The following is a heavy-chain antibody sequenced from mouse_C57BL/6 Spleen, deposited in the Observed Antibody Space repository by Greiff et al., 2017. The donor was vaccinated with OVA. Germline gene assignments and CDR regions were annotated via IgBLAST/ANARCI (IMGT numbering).Heavy chain of an antibody. CDR1: GFTFSDYG. CDR2: ISSGSSTI. D-gene: IGHD1-1*01. J-gene: IGHJ4*01. V-gene: IGHV5-17*01. CDR3: VRPSPVVERGAMDY. Sequence: EVMLVESGGGLVKPGGSLKLSCAASGFTFSDYGMHWVRQAPEKGLEWVAYISSGSSTIYYADTVKGRFTISRDNAMTTRFLQMASLRSEDTARYYCVRPSPVVERGAMDYWGQGTSVTVSS.